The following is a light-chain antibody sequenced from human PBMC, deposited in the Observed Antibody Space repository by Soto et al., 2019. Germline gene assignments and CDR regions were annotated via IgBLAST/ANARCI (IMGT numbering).Light chain of an antibody. Sequence: ESVMTQSPGTLSASRLQRHTLXCRASQSIRSNLAWYQQKPGQAPRLLIYGISTRATGVPPRFSGSGSGTEFTLTISSLQSEDFALYYCQQYNNWPPTFGQGTKVDIK. V-gene: IGKV3-15*01. CDR1: QSIRSN. J-gene: IGKJ1*01. CDR3: QQYNNWPPT. CDR2: GIS.